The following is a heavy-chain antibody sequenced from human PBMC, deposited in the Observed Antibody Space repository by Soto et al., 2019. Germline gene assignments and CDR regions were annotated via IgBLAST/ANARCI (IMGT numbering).Heavy chain of an antibody. CDR1: GYTFTSYY. CDR3: VRENRYCSGGSCRLLAY. V-gene: IGHV1-46*03. D-gene: IGHD2-15*01. Sequence: ASVKVSCKASGYTFTSYYMHWVRQAPGQGLEWMGIINPSGGSTSYAQKFQGRVTMTRDTSTSTVYMELSSLRSEDTAVYYCVRENRYCSGGSCRLLAYWGQGTLVTVSS. J-gene: IGHJ4*02. CDR2: INPSGGST.